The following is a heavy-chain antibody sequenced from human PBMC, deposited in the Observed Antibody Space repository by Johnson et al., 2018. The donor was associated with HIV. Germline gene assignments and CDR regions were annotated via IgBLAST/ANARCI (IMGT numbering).Heavy chain of an antibody. D-gene: IGHD1-14*01. J-gene: IGHJ3*02. CDR1: GFTFSDYY. Sequence: VQVVESGGGLVKPGGSLRLSCAASGFTFSDYYMSWIRQAPGKGLEWVGRINSDGSSTRYADSVQGRFPISRDNAKNTLYLQMNSLRAEDTAVYYCAKERKAPRAFDIWGQGTMATVSS. CDR3: AKERKAPRAFDI. CDR2: INSDGSST. V-gene: IGHV3-74*02.